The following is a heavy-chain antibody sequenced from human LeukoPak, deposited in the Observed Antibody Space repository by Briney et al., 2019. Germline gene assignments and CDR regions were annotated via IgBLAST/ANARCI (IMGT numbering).Heavy chain of an antibody. CDR2: IKSQTNGATT. CDR1: GFTFSSYA. Sequence: GGSLRLSCAASGFTFSSYAMHWVRQAPGKGLEWVGRIKSQTNGATTDYAAPVKDRFTISRDDSTNTVYLQINSLQTEDTAVYYCTTLAAAGSPGPDYWGQGTLVTVSS. J-gene: IGHJ4*02. CDR3: TTLAAAGSPGPDY. V-gene: IGHV3-15*01. D-gene: IGHD6-25*01.